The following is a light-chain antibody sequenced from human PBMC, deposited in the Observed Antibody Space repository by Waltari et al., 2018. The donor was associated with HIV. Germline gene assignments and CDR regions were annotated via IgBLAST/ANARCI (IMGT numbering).Light chain of an antibody. J-gene: IGLJ2*01. CDR2: ATT. V-gene: IGLV1-51*02. Sequence: QSALTQPPSVSAAPGPKINISCYGNESNIGKNYVPWYHHPPATAPKLLISATTKRPSSLSARFSGSKSATSATLGITGLQTGDEGDYFCATWDSTLGLEVFGGGTRLTVL. CDR1: ESNIGKNY. CDR3: ATWDSTLGLEV.